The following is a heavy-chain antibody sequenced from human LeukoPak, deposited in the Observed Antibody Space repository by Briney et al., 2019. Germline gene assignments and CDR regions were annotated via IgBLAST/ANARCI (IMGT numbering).Heavy chain of an antibody. V-gene: IGHV1-2*02. J-gene: IGHJ5*02. CDR3: ASEAMVRGVIRWFDP. CDR2: INPNSGGT. Sequence: GASVKVSCKASGYTFTGHYMHWVRQAPGQGLEWTGWINPNSGGTNYAQKFQGRATMTRDTSISTAYMELSRLRSDDTAVYYCASEAMVRGVIRWFDPWGQGTLVTVSS. CDR1: GYTFTGHY. D-gene: IGHD3-10*01.